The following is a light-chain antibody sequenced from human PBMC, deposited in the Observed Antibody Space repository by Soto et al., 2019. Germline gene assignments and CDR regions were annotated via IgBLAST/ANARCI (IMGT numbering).Light chain of an antibody. J-gene: IGKJ1*01. CDR1: HGISNY. CDR2: GAS. Sequence: DIEMTQSASAMSASVGDRVTITCRASHGISNYLAWFQQKPGKVPKRLIYGASNLESGVPSRFSGSGSGTEFTLTISNLQPEDSATYYCLQHDSYPWTFGQGTKVDI. V-gene: IGKV1-17*03. CDR3: LQHDSYPWT.